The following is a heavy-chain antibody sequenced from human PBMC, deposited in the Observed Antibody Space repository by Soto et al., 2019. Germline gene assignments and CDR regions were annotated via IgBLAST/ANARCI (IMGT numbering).Heavy chain of an antibody. J-gene: IGHJ4*02. Sequence: GGSLRLSCAASGFTFSSYSMNWVRQAPGKGLEWVSSISSSSSYIYYADSVKGRFTISRDNAKNSLYLQMNSLRAEDTAVYYCARERGGGIRASRVSFDYWGPGTLVTVSS. D-gene: IGHD3-16*01. CDR3: ARERGGGIRASRVSFDY. CDR1: GFTFSSYS. V-gene: IGHV3-21*01. CDR2: ISSSSSYI.